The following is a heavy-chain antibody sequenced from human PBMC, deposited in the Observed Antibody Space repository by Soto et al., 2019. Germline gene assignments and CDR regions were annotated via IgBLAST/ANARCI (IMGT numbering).Heavy chain of an antibody. CDR2: INPSGGST. J-gene: IGHJ6*02. V-gene: IGHV1-46*01. CDR3: AREIVVVVAATYYGMDV. CDR1: GYTFTSYY. D-gene: IGHD2-15*01. Sequence: GASVKVSCKASGYTFTSYYMHWVRQAPGQGLEWMGIINPSGGSTSYAQKFQGRVTMTRDTSTSTVYMEPSSLRSEDTAVYYCAREIVVVVAATYYGMDVWGQGTTVTVSS.